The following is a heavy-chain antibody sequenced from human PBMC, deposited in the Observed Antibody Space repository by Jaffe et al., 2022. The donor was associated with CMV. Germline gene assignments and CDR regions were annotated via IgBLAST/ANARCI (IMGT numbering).Heavy chain of an antibody. CDR3: TTDPGYYGSGSYTLGFDP. D-gene: IGHD3-10*01. V-gene: IGHV3-49*05. J-gene: IGHJ5*02. CDR1: GFTFGDYA. CDR2: IRSKAYGGTT. Sequence: EVQLVESGGGLVKPGRSLRLSCTASGFTFGDYAMSWFRQAPGKGLEWVGFIRSKAYGGTTEYAASVKGRFTISRDDSKSIAYLQMNSLKTEDTAVYYCTTDPGYYGSGSYTLGFDPWGQGTLVTVSS.